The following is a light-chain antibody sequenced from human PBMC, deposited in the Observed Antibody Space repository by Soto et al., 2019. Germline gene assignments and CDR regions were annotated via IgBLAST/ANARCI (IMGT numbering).Light chain of an antibody. CDR1: QTISSW. Sequence: DIQMTQSPSTLSGSVGDRVTITCRASQTISSWLAWYQQKPGKAPKLLIYDASSLESGVPSRLSGTGSGTEFTLIIRSLQPDDFATYYCQQYGSYWTFGQGTKVDI. CDR3: QQYGSYWT. CDR2: DAS. V-gene: IGKV1-5*01. J-gene: IGKJ1*01.